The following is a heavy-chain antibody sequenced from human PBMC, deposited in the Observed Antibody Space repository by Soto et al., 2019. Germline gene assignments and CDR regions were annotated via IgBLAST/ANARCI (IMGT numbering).Heavy chain of an antibody. CDR2: IYSGGSK. Sequence: EVQLVESGGGFIQPGWSLRLSCVVSGLTVSRNYMTWVRQAPGKGLECVSVIYSGGSKYSADSVKGRFTISRDNSKNTVYHLTSSRRVEDPAEYYGERISQGRPEGMDVWGQGTTVTVS. CDR3: ERISQGRPEGMDV. CDR1: GLTVSRNY. V-gene: IGHV3-53*01. J-gene: IGHJ6*02.